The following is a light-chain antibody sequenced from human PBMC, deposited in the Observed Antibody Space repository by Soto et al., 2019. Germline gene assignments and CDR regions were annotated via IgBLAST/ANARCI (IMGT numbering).Light chain of an antibody. J-gene: IGKJ1*01. CDR2: GAF. V-gene: IGKV3-15*01. Sequence: IVITQSPVTLSVSPGERVTLSSRASQSVSSNLAWYQQKPGQAPSIIIYGAFTRATGIPARFSGTGSGTEFTLTISSVKSEDFELYYCHQYNDWPLTFGHGTKVDIK. CDR3: HQYNDWPLT. CDR1: QSVSSN.